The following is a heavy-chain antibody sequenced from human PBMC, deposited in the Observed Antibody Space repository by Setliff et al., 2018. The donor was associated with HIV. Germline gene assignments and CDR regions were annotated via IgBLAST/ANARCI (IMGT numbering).Heavy chain of an antibody. CDR1: GGSISGSNYV. J-gene: IGHJ4*02. CDR2: IYTSGST. V-gene: IGHV4-61*02. Sequence: SETLSLTCTVFGGSISGSNYVWSWIRQPAGKGLEWIGRIYTSGSTNYHPSLKSRVTISVDTSKNQLSLKLGSVTAADAAVYYCARESSFYYFDYWGQGTLVTVSS. D-gene: IGHD3-16*02. CDR3: ARESSFYYFDY.